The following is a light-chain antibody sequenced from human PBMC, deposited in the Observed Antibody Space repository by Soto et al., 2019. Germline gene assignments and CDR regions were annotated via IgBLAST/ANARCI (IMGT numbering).Light chain of an antibody. Sequence: QSVLTQPASVSGSPGQSITISCTGTSSDVGGYNYVSWYQQHPGKAPKLMIYEVSNRPSGVSNRFSGSKSANTASLTISGLQAEDEAHYYCTSHTTSTTLPVVFGGGTQLTVL. J-gene: IGLJ2*01. V-gene: IGLV2-14*01. CDR2: EVS. CDR1: SSDVGGYNY. CDR3: TSHTTSTTLPVV.